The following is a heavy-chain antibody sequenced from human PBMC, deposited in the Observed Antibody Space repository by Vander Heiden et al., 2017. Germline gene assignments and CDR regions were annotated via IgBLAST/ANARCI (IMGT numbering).Heavy chain of an antibody. CDR3: ARGEVSRQYAFWSGYFKFDL. CDR2: IIPVVGVG. V-gene: IGHV1-69*10. Sequence: QVQLVQSGTEVRKPGSSVKVSCKASGGPFGKYPISWVRQAPGQGLEWMGAIIPVVGVGNYAQKFQDRITITADKATSTVYMDLNSLRSEDTAIYYCARGEVSRQYAFWSGYFKFDLWGQGTLVTISS. D-gene: IGHD3-3*01. CDR1: GGPFGKYP. J-gene: IGHJ5*01.